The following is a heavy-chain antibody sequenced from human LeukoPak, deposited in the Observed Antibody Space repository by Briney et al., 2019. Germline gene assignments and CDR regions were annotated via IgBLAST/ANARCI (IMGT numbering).Heavy chain of an antibody. D-gene: IGHD6-13*01. CDR1: GFTFSSYA. CDR3: ARDGLQQLVGRLGDY. Sequence: EPGGSLRLSCAASGFTFSSYAMHWVRQAPGKGLEWVAVISYDGSNKYYADSVKGRFTISRDNSKNTLYLQMNTLRAEDTAVYYCARDGLQQLVGRLGDYWGQGTLVTVSS. V-gene: IGHV3-30-3*01. J-gene: IGHJ4*02. CDR2: ISYDGSNK.